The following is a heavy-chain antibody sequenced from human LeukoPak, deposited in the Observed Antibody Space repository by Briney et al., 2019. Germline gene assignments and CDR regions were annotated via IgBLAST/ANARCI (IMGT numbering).Heavy chain of an antibody. CDR1: GFTFSSYG. CDR3: ARGRGDSSSWYFDY. D-gene: IGHD6-13*01. Sequence: GGSLRLSCATFGFTFSSYGMTWVRQAPGKGLEWVSRINSDGSVTTYADSVKGRFTISRDNAKNTVYLQMNNLRADDTAVYYCARGRGDSSSWYFDYWGQGTLVTVSS. V-gene: IGHV3-74*01. J-gene: IGHJ4*02. CDR2: INSDGSVT.